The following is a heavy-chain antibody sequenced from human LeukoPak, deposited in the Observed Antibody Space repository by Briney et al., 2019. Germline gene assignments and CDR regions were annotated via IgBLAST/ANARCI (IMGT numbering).Heavy chain of an antibody. CDR3: ARDQGLTAPPPYGLDV. Sequence: SVKASCKTSGGTFSTSAITWVRQAPGQGLEWMGRIIPVLNITTYAQRFQGRVTITADTSTSTVYLELSSLRSEETAVYYCARDQGLTAPPPYGLDVWGQGTTVIVSS. V-gene: IGHV1-69*04. J-gene: IGHJ6*02. D-gene: IGHD5-18*01. CDR2: IIPVLNIT. CDR1: GGTFSTSA.